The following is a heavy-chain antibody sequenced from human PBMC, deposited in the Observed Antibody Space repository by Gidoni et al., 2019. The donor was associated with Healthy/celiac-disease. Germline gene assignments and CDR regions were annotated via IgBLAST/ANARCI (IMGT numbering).Heavy chain of an antibody. CDR3: ATDRATYYDSSADAFDI. V-gene: IGHV1-24*01. Sequence: QVQLVQSGAEVKKPGASVKVSCKVSGYTLTALSMHWVRQATEKGLEWMGGFDPEDGETMYAQKFQGRVTMTEDTSTDTAYMELSSLRSEDTAVYYCATDRATYYDSSADAFDIWGQGTMVTVSS. D-gene: IGHD3-22*01. J-gene: IGHJ3*02. CDR2: FDPEDGET. CDR1: GYTLTALS.